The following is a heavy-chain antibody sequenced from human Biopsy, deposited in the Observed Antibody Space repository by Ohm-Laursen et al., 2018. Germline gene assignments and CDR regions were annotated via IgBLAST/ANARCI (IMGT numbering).Heavy chain of an antibody. CDR3: ASDGYKPDWNFDL. J-gene: IGHJ2*01. V-gene: IGHV4-59*12. CDR1: GGPIDSYY. D-gene: IGHD5-18*01. Sequence: SQTLSLTCTVSGGPIDSYYWSWIRQPPGKALEWIGYIYFTGRTSYNPSLKSRVTISVNTSKNQFSLMLCSVTAADTAVYYCASDGYKPDWNFDLWGRGTRVTVSS. CDR2: IYFTGRT.